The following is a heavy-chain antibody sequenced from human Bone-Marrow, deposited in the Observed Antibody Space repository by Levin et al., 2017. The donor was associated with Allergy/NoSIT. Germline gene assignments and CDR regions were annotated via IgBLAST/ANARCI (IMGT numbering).Heavy chain of an antibody. CDR1: GYMFSAYH. V-gene: IGHV1-2*02. J-gene: IGHJ6*02. Sequence: ASVKVSCKASGYMFSAYHIHWVRQAPGQGLEWMGCLHPGSGDTHYAQKFQGRVTMTGDTSTNPAYMQLSGLTSDDPAIYYCARDRKTYFSGSETYRGYGMDVWGQGTTVTVS. D-gene: IGHD3-10*01. CDR2: LHPGSGDT. CDR3: ARDRKTYFSGSETYRGYGMDV.